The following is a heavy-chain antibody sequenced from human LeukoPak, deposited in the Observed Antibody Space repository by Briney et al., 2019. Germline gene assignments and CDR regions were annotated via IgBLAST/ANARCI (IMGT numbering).Heavy chain of an antibody. Sequence: SETLSLTCTVSGGSISSYYWSWIRQPPGKGLEWIGYIHYSGSTNYNPSLKSRVTISVDTSKNQFSLKLSSVTAADTAVYYCATVGTYYYDSSGYSHTWFDPWGQGTLVTVSS. J-gene: IGHJ5*02. CDR3: ATVGTYYYDSSGYSHTWFDP. V-gene: IGHV4-59*01. CDR1: GGSISSYY. CDR2: IHYSGST. D-gene: IGHD3-22*01.